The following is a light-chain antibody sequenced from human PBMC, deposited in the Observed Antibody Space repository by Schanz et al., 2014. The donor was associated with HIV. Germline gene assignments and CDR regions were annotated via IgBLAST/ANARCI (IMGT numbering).Light chain of an antibody. CDR1: SSNIGSHT. Sequence: QSVLTQPPSASGTPGQRVTISCSGSSSNIGSHTVNWYQQLPGTAPKLLMYSNDQRPSGVPDRFSGSKSGTSASLAISGLQSEDEAAYYCAAWDDSLRGVVFGGGTKLTVL. J-gene: IGLJ3*02. CDR3: AAWDDSLRGVV. CDR2: SND. V-gene: IGLV1-44*01.